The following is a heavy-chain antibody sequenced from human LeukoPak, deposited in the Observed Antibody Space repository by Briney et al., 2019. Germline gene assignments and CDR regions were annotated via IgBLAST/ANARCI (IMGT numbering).Heavy chain of an antibody. CDR3: ARVSGRQDGPGMDV. CDR1: GDSISSYY. J-gene: IGHJ6*02. V-gene: IGHV4-4*07. D-gene: IGHD3-10*01. Sequence: SETLSLTCTVSGDSISSYYWSWIRQPAGKALEWIGRIYTSGSTNYNPSLKGRVTMSVDTSKNQFSLKLSSVTAAHTAVYYCARVSGRQDGPGMDVWGQGTTVTVSS. CDR2: IYTSGST.